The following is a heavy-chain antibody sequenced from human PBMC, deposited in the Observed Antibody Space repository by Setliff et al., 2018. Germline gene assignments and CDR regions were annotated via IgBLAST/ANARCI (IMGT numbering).Heavy chain of an antibody. J-gene: IGHJ4*02. V-gene: IGHV3-11*01. D-gene: IGHD2-2*01. Sequence: GGSLRLSCAASGFTFSDYYMSWIRQAPGKGLEWVSYISSSGSTTYYADSVKGRFTISRDNAKNSLYLQMNSLRAEDTAVYYCATNGGYCSSTSCSLEDYWGQGTLVTVSS. CDR3: ATNGGYCSSTSCSLEDY. CDR1: GFTFSDYY. CDR2: ISSSGSTT.